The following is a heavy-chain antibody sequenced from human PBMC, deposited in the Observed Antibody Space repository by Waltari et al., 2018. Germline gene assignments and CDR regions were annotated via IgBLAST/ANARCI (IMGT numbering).Heavy chain of an antibody. CDR3: AKDLRYTSLGHWYFEV. J-gene: IGHJ2*01. CDR2: VSGTGANA. V-gene: IGHV3-23*04. CDR1: GFAFPNSA. Sequence: QLVESGGGLVQPGGSLRLSCAASGFAFPNSAMSWVRQAPGKGLEWLSAVSGTGANAFYADSVKGRVTSSRDNSKGTVDLQLNSLRAEDTAVYYCAKDLRYTSLGHWYFEVWGRGTLVTVSS. D-gene: IGHD5-12*01.